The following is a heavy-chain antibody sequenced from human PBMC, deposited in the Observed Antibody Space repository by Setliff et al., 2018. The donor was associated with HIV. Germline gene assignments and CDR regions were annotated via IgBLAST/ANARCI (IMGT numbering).Heavy chain of an antibody. V-gene: IGHV4-59*08. CDR2: VYHTGNS. J-gene: IGHJ6*02. CDR3: ARPIILSVIDGMDV. D-gene: IGHD2-21*01. CDR1: GGSINRSY. Sequence: PSETLSLTCTVSGGSINRSYWSWIRQSPGKGLEWLGNVYHTGNSHYNPSLKSRVTMSVDTSTSQFSLNLRSVTAADTAVYYCARPIILSVIDGMDVWGQGTKVTVSS.